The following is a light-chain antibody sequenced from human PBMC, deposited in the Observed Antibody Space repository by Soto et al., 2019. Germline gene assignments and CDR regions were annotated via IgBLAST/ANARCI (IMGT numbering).Light chain of an antibody. J-gene: IGLJ1*01. CDR2: DVS. CDR1: SSDVGGYSN. CDR3: CSYAGAFTYV. Sequence: QSVLTQPRSVSGSPGHSVTISCPGTSSDVGGYSNVSWYKQHPGKAPKLMISDVSKRPSGVPDCFSGSRFGNTASLTISGLLAEDEADYFCCSYAGAFTYVFGRGTKVTVL. V-gene: IGLV2-11*01.